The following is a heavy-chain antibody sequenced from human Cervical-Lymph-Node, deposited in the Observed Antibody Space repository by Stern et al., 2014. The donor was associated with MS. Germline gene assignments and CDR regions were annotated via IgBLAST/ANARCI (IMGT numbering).Heavy chain of an antibody. D-gene: IGHD6-13*01. J-gene: IGHJ4*02. CDR3: AKDVYGSTWSYFDD. V-gene: IGHV3-9*01. Sequence: VHLVESGGDLVQPGRSLRLSCAASGFTFDEYAMHWVRQAPGKGLEWVSGISRNSGSLAYADSVKGRFTISRDNAKNSLYLQMSSLRAEDTALYYCAKDVYGSTWSYFDDWGQGALVTVSS. CDR1: GFTFDEYA. CDR2: ISRNSGSL.